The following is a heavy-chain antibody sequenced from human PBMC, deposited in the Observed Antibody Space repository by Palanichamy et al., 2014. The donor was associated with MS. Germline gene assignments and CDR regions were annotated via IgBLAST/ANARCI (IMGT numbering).Heavy chain of an antibody. D-gene: IGHD3-10*01. Sequence: HGQLVQSGAEVKKPGASVKVSCKASGYTFTSYGISWVRQAPGQGLEWMGWISAYNGNTNYAQKLQGRVTMTTDTSTSTAYMELRSLRSDDTAVYYCARVDGSGSYQNYYYGMDVWGQGTTVTVSS. V-gene: IGHV1-18*01. J-gene: IGHJ6*02. CDR2: ISAYNGNT. CDR3: ARVDGSGSYQNYYYGMDV. CDR1: GYTFTSYG.